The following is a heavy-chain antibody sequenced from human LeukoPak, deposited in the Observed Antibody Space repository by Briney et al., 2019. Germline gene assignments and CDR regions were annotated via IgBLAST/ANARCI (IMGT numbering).Heavy chain of an antibody. CDR2: TSGSGGST. D-gene: IGHD6-6*01. V-gene: IGHV3-23*01. CDR3: ALGQGYSSSTPFDY. J-gene: IGHJ4*02. CDR1: GFTFSSYA. Sequence: GGSLRLSYAASGFTFSSYAMSWVRQAPGKGLEWVSATSGSGGSTYYAGSVKGRFTISRDNSKNTLYLQMNSLRAEDTAVYYCALGQGYSSSTPFDYWGQGTLVTVSS.